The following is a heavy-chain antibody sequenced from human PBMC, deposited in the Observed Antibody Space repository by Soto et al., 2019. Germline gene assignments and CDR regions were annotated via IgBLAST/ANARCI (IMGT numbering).Heavy chain of an antibody. CDR3: ARNIVVVPAASHDAFDI. CDR1: GDSISSGDYY. CDR2: IYYSGST. V-gene: IGHV4-30-4*01. D-gene: IGHD2-2*01. Sequence: QVQLQESGPGLVKPSQTLSLTCTVSGDSISSGDYYWSWIRQPPGKGLEWIGYIYYSGSTYYNPSLKSRVTISVDTSKNQFSLKLSSVTAADTAVHYCARNIVVVPAASHDAFDIWGQGTMVTVSS. J-gene: IGHJ3*02.